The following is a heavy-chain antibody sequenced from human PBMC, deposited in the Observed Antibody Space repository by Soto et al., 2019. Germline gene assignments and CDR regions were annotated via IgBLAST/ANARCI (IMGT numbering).Heavy chain of an antibody. D-gene: IGHD3-3*01. CDR3: ARGGGYDFRSSQAPPIDV. J-gene: IGHJ6*02. Sequence: SETLSLTCNVSGGSISDFYWSWIRQSPGKRLEWIGYLYYSGSTNYNPALKSRVTISLDTSKNQFSLKVRSVTAADTAVYYCARGGGYDFRSSQAPPIDVWGQGTTVTVSS. CDR1: GGSISDFY. CDR2: LYYSGST. V-gene: IGHV4-59*01.